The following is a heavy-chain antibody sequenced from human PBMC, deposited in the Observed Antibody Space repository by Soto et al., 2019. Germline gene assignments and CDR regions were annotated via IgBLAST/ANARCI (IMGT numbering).Heavy chain of an antibody. D-gene: IGHD1-7*01. CDR2: IKQDGSEK. CDR3: ASWTGTDPGSPDV. CDR1: GFTFSSYW. J-gene: IGHJ6*02. V-gene: IGHV3-7*03. Sequence: EVQLVESGGGLVQPGGSLRLSCAASGFTFSSYWMSWVRQAPGKGLEWVANIKQDGSEKYYVDSVKGRFTISRDNAKNSLYLQMNSLRAEDTAMYYCASWTGTDPGSPDVWGQGTTVTVSS.